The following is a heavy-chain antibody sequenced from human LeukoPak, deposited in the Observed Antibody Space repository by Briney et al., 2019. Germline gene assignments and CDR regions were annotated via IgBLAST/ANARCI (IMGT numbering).Heavy chain of an antibody. V-gene: IGHV4-34*01. Sequence: SETLSLTCAVYGGSFTGYYWSWLRQPPGKGLEWIGEINHSGSTDYNPSLKSRVTISVDTSKNQFSLRLNSVTAADTALYYCARIGSHCSGTSCYGDYWGQGALVTVSS. CDR1: GGSFTGYY. CDR2: INHSGST. CDR3: ARIGSHCSGTSCYGDY. J-gene: IGHJ4*02. D-gene: IGHD2-2*01.